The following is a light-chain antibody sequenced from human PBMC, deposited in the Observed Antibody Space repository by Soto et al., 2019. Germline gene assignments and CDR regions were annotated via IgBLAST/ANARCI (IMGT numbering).Light chain of an antibody. J-gene: IGKJ5*01. Sequence: DIQMTQSPSSLSASVGDRVTITCRASQSIRRSLNWYQQKPGKAPKLLIYAASSLQTGVPSRFSGSGSGTDFTLTISNLQPEDFATYYCQQNYNTLITFGQGTRLEIK. CDR1: QSIRRS. CDR3: QQNYNTLIT. V-gene: IGKV1-39*01. CDR2: AAS.